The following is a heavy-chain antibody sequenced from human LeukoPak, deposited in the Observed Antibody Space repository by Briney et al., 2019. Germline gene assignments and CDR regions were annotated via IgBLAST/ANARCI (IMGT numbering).Heavy chain of an antibody. CDR1: GFTFSNEA. CDR3: TKVRSGSSKWALRVFDY. CDR2: ISPGGGTT. D-gene: IGHD6-19*01. Sequence: PGGSLRLSCAVSGFTFSNEAMGWVRQLRGGGLEWVSTISPGGGTTYYAESMKGRFTISRDNSKSTLYLEMNSLRVEDTAVYYCTKVRSGSSKWALRVFDYWGQGALVTVSS. V-gene: IGHV3-23*01. J-gene: IGHJ4*02.